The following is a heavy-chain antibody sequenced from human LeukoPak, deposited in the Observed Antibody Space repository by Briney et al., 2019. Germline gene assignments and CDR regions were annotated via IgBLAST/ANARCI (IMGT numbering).Heavy chain of an antibody. J-gene: IGHJ5*02. V-gene: IGHV4-38-2*01. D-gene: IGHD3-22*01. Sequence: SETLSLTCAVSGYSISSGYYWGWIRPPPGKGLERIGSIYHSGSTYYNPSLKSRVTISVDTSKNQFSPKLSSVTAADTAVYYCARGNHYYDSSGYYRAPYNWFDPWGQGTLVTVSS. CDR1: GYSISSGYY. CDR2: IYHSGST. CDR3: ARGNHYYDSSGYYRAPYNWFDP.